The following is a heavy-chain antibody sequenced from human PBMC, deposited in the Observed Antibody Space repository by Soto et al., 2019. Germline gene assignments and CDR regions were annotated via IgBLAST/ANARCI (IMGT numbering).Heavy chain of an antibody. V-gene: IGHV4-34*01. CDR2: INHSGST. CDR3: ARGDCSSTSFYMGALFDY. Sequence: PSETLSLTCAVYGGSFSGYYWSWIRQPPGKGLEWIGEINHSGSTNYNPSLKSRVTISVDTSKNQFSLKLSSVTAADTAVYYCARGDCSSTSFYMGALFDYWGQGTLVTVSS. J-gene: IGHJ4*02. D-gene: IGHD2-2*02. CDR1: GGSFSGYY.